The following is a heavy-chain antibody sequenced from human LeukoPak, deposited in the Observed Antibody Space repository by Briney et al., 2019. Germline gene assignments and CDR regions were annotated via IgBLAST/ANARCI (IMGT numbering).Heavy chain of an antibody. CDR2: INHSGST. Sequence: KTSETLSLTCAVYGGSFSGYYWSWIRQPPGKGLEWLGEINHSGSTNYNPSLKSRVTISVDTSKNQFSLKLSSVTAADTAVYYCARGPTSRYCSGGSCYVAAFDIWGQGTMVTVSS. V-gene: IGHV4-34*01. CDR3: ARGPTSRYCSGGSCYVAAFDI. D-gene: IGHD2-15*01. CDR1: GGSFSGYY. J-gene: IGHJ3*02.